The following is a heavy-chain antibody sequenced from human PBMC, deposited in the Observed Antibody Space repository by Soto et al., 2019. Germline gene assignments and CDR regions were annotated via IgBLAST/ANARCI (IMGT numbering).Heavy chain of an antibody. J-gene: IGHJ5*02. V-gene: IGHV3-23*01. D-gene: IGHD1-7*01. CDR1: GFTFSSYA. Sequence: EVLLLESGGGLVQPGGSLRLSCAASGFTFSSYAMSWVRQAPGKGLEWVSAISYSGGSTYYADSVKGRFTISRDNSKNTLYLQMNSLRAEDTAVYYCARKEGFNWNYAWFDPWGQGTLVTVSS. CDR3: ARKEGFNWNYAWFDP. CDR2: ISYSGGST.